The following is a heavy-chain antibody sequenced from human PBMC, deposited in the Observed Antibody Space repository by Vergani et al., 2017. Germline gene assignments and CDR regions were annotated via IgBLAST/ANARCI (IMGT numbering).Heavy chain of an antibody. CDR2: IYYSEHT. V-gene: IGHV4-30-4*01. CDR1: GGSIRSGGFY. J-gene: IGHJ6*03. Sequence: QVQLQESGPGLVKPSQILSLTCTVSGGSIRSGGFYWSWIRQPPGKGLEWIGYIYYSEHTYYYPSLKSRVTMSVDTSKNQFSLKLTSMTAADTAVYYCARVSRDYNYYYYMDVWGKGTTVTVSS. CDR3: ARVSRDYNYYYYMDV.